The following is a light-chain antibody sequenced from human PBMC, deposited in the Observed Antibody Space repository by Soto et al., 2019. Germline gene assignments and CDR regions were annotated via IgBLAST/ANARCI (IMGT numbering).Light chain of an antibody. Sequence: EIVVTQSPATLSVSPVESATLSCRASQSVSRKLVWYQQKPGQAPRLLIYGASTRATGIPARFSGSGSGTEFTLTISSLQSEDFAVYYCQQYNNWPPITFGQGTRLEIK. J-gene: IGKJ5*01. CDR2: GAS. CDR1: QSVSRK. CDR3: QQYNNWPPIT. V-gene: IGKV3-15*01.